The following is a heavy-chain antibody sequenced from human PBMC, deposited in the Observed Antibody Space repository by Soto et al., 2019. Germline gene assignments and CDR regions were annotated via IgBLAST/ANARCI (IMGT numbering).Heavy chain of an antibody. J-gene: IGHJ4*02. V-gene: IGHV4-4*02. Sequence: QVQLQESGPGLVKPSGTLSLTCAVSGGSISSSNWWSWVRQPPGKGLEWIGEIYHSGSTNYNPSRRSRVIIAVDKSMNQFCLKLSSVTAADTDVYFCAMSGSYGGGYFGYCGQAALGTVSS. CDR2: IYHSGST. CDR1: GGSISSSNW. CDR3: AMSGSYGGGYFGY. D-gene: IGHD1-26*01.